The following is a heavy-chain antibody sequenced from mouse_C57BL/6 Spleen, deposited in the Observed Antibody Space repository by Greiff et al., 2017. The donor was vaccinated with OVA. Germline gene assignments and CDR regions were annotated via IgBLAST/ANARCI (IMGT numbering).Heavy chain of an antibody. V-gene: IGHV3-6*01. CDR3: ARGYDYDVVF. CDR2: ISYDGSN. J-gene: IGHJ4*01. CDR1: GYSITSGYY. D-gene: IGHD2-4*01. Sequence: EVKLQESGPGLVKPSQSLSLTCSVTGYSITSGYYWNWIRQFPGNKLEWMGYISYDGSNNYNPSLKNRISITRDTSKNQFFLKLNCVTTEDTATYYCARGYDYDVVFWGQGTSVTVSS.